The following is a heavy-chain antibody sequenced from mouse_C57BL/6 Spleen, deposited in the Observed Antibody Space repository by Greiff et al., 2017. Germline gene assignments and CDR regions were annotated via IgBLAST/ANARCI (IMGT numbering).Heavy chain of an antibody. CDR1: GFSLTSYG. V-gene: IGHV2-2*01. CDR2: IWSGGST. CDR3: ARSYYGNFYAMDY. Sequence: VKLVESGPGLVQPSQSLSITCTVSGFSLTSYGVHWVRQSPGKGLEWLGVIWSGGSTDYNAAFISRLSISKDNSKSQVFFKMNSLQADDTAIYYCARSYYGNFYAMDYWGQGTSVTVSS. D-gene: IGHD2-1*01. J-gene: IGHJ4*01.